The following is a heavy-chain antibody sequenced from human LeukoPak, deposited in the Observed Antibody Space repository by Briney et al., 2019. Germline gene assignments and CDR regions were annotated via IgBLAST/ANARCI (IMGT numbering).Heavy chain of an antibody. CDR2: IYYSGST. V-gene: IGHV4-30-4*07. Sequence: SETLSLTCAVSGGSISSGGYSWSWIRQPPGKGLEWTGYIYYSGSTYYNPSLKSRVTISVDTSKNQLSLKLSSVTAADTAVYYCASYLYDSSGYYYFDYWAREPWSPSPQ. J-gene: IGHJ4*02. CDR1: GGSISSGGYS. CDR3: ASYLYDSSGYYYFDY. D-gene: IGHD3-22*01.